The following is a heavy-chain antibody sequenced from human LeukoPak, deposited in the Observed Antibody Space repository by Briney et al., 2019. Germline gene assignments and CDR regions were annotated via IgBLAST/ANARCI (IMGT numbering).Heavy chain of an antibody. J-gene: IGHJ4*02. D-gene: IGHD6-13*01. CDR3: ARAGAAAGNVGYFDY. CDR2: IYYSGNT. CDR1: GDSISTSNSY. V-gene: IGHV4-39*07. Sequence: SETLSLTCTVSGDSISTSNSYWGWIRQPPGKGLEWIGSIYYSGNTYYNASLKSRVTISVDTSKNQFSLKLSSVTAADTAVYYCARAGAAAGNVGYFDYWGQGTLVTVSS.